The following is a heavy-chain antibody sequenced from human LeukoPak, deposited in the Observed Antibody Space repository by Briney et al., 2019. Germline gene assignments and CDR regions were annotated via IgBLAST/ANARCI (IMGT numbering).Heavy chain of an antibody. V-gene: IGHV1-24*01. Sequence: GASVKVSCKASGYTFTSYYMHWVRQAPGKGLEWMGGFDPEDGETIYAQKFQGRVTMTEDTSTDTAYMELSSLRSEDTAVYYCATGERGGLADAFDIWGQGTMVTVSS. CDR2: FDPEDGET. CDR1: GYTFTSYY. CDR3: ATGERGGLADAFDI. D-gene: IGHD3-16*01. J-gene: IGHJ3*02.